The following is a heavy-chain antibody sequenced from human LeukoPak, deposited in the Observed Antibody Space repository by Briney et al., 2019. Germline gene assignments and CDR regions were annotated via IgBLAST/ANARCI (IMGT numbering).Heavy chain of an antibody. D-gene: IGHD3-22*01. CDR3: ARGWYYYDSSGYYPRPFDY. J-gene: IGHJ4*02. Sequence: GASVKVSCKASGYTFTSYGISWVRQAPGQGLEWMGWISAYNGNTNYAQKLQGRVTMTTDTSTSTAYMELRSLRSDDTAVYYCARGWYYYDSSGYYPRPFDYWGQGTLVTVSS. CDR1: GYTFTSYG. V-gene: IGHV1-18*01. CDR2: ISAYNGNT.